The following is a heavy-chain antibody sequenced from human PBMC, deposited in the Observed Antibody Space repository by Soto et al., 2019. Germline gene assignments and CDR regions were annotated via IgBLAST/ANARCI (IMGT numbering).Heavy chain of an antibody. CDR2: ISPYNDKT. V-gene: IGHV1-18*01. D-gene: IGHD3-9*01. Sequence: ASVKVSSKASGYTFTSHGISWVRQAPGQGLEWVGWISPYNDKTDYAQKVQDRVTMTTDTSTSTAYMELRSLRSDDTAVYYCARDGYDILTGYYLRVSWFDPWGQGTLVTVSS. CDR3: ARDGYDILTGYYLRVSWFDP. J-gene: IGHJ5*02. CDR1: GYTFTSHG.